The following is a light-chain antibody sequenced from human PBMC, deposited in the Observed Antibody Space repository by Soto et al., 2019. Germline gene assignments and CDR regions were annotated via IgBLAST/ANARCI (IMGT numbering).Light chain of an antibody. Sequence: DKVMTQSPATLSVSPGERATLSCRASQSVRSNLAWYQQKPGQAPRLPIYGASNRATDIPGRFDGSGSGTEFTLTISSLQSEDFAVYYCQQYDNWPITFGQGTRVEIK. CDR1: QSVRSN. CDR3: QQYDNWPIT. CDR2: GAS. J-gene: IGKJ5*01. V-gene: IGKV3-15*01.